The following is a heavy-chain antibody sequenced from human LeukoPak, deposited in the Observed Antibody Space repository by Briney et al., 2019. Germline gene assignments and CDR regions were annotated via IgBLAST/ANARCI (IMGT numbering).Heavy chain of an antibody. J-gene: IGHJ2*01. V-gene: IGHV4-39*01. D-gene: IGHD3-22*01. CDR3: ARQGYYDSSGYLHWYFDL. CDR2: IYYSGST. Sequence: SETLSLTCTVSGGSISSSSYYWGWIRQPPGKGLEWIGSIYYSGSTYYNPSLKSRVTISVDTSKNQFSLKLSSVTAADTAVYYRARQGYYDSSGYLHWYFDLWGRGTLVTVSS. CDR1: GGSISSSSYY.